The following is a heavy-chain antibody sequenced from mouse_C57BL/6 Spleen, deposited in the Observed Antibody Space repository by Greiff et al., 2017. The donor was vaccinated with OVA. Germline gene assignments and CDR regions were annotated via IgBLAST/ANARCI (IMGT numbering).Heavy chain of an antibody. V-gene: IGHV6-3*01. CDR1: GFTFSNYW. CDR3: TALYYSFAY. CDR2: IRLKSDNYAT. Sequence: EVKLEESGGGLVQPGGSMTLSCVASGFTFSNYWMTWVRQSQEKGLEWVAQIRLKSDNYATHYAESVKGRFTISRDDSKSSVYLQMNNLRAEDTGIYYCTALYYSFAYWGQGTLVTVSA. J-gene: IGHJ3*01. D-gene: IGHD2-1*01.